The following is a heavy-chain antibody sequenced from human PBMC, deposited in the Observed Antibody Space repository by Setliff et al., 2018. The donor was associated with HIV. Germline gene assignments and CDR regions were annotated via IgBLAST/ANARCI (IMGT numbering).Heavy chain of an antibody. CDR3: ARSFIGGFCPGTSCGIDS. J-gene: IGHJ4*02. Sequence: SGPTLVNPTQTLTLTCTVSGFSLGTTGMCVSWIRQPPGKALEWLARIDWDDDKHYNTRLKTRLSISKDTFKNQVVLNMINVDPVDTATYYCARSFIGGFCPGTSCGIDSWGQGTLVTVSS. D-gene: IGHD2-8*02. CDR1: GFSLGTTGMC. V-gene: IGHV2-70*11. CDR2: IDWDDDK.